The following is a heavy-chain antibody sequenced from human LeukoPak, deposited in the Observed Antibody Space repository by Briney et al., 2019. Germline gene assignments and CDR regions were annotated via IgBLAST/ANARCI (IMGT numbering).Heavy chain of an antibody. D-gene: IGHD3-16*01. CDR3: VCEMGGDYSGY. J-gene: IGHJ4*02. V-gene: IGHV3-48*01. CDR2: ITSDWNTK. CDR1: GFTFSNYG. Sequence: GGSLRLSCAASGFTFSNYGMNWVRQAPGRGLEWVSHITSDWNTKYYADSVKGRFTISRDNAKNSLYLQMNTLRAEDTAVYYCVCEMGGDYSGYWGQGTLVTVSS.